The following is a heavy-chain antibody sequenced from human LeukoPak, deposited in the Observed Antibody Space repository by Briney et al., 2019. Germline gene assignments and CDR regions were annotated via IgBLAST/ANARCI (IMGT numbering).Heavy chain of an antibody. J-gene: IGHJ4*02. CDR2: ISSSSSYI. D-gene: IGHD6-19*01. V-gene: IGHV3-21*01. CDR3: ARDPQTIYYSSGPY. CDR1: GFTFSSYS. Sequence: PGGSLRLSCAASGFTFSSYSMNWVRQAPGKGLEWVSSISSSSSYIYYADSVKGRFTISRDNAKNSLYLQMNSLSAEDTAVYYCARDPQTIYYSSGPYWGQGTLATVSS.